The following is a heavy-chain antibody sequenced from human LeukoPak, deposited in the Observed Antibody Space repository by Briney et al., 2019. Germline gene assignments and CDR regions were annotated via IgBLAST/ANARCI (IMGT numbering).Heavy chain of an antibody. D-gene: IGHD3-10*01. Sequence: SETLSLTCTVSGGSISSNNYSWGWIRQPPGKGLECIASIFYSGSTYYNPSLKSRVAISLDTSKNQFSLKLSSVTAADTAVYYCASSRGVGGDFDYWGQGTLVTVSS. J-gene: IGHJ4*02. V-gene: IGHV4-39*01. CDR2: IFYSGST. CDR3: ASSRGVGGDFDY. CDR1: GGSISSNNYS.